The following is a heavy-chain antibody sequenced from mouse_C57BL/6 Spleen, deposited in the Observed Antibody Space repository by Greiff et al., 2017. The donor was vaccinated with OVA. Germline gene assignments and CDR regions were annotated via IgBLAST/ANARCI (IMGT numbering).Heavy chain of an antibody. CDR2: IDPETGGT. J-gene: IGHJ3*01. CDR1: GYTFTDYE. D-gene: IGHD2-5*01. CDR3: TRSSYYSNYEGFAY. V-gene: IGHV1-15*01. Sequence: VQLQQSGAELVRPGASVTLSCKASGYTFTDYEMHWVKQTPVHGLEWIGAIDPETGGTAYNQKFKGKAILTADKSSSTAYMELRSLTSEDSAVYYCTRSSYYSNYEGFAYWGQGTLVTVSA.